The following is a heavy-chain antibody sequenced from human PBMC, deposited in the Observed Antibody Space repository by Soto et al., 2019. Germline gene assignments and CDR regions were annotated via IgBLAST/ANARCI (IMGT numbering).Heavy chain of an antibody. D-gene: IGHD3-3*01. V-gene: IGHV4-30-4*02. CDR3: ARGVTVFGLVSRFWFDP. CDR2: IYNSGIT. J-gene: IGHJ5*02. CDR1: GCSISSGDYS. Sequence: PSDTLSLTFTVSGCSISSGDYSWSWVLQSPGKGLEWIGHIYNSGITYYNPSLKSRVVISIDTSRNQFSLRLNSLTAADRAVYFCARGVTVFGLVSRFWFDPWGRETVVTVSS.